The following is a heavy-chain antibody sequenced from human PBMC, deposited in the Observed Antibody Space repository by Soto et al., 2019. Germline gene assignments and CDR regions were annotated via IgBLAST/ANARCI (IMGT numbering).Heavy chain of an antibody. J-gene: IGHJ5*02. Sequence: PSETLSLTCTVSGGSISSSYYYWGWIRQPPGKGLEWIGSIYYSGSTYYNPSLKSRVTMSVDTSKNQFSLKLSSVTAADTAVYYCARDGRVRGVIHVGNWFDPWGQGTLVTVSS. CDR1: GGSISSSYYY. CDR3: ARDGRVRGVIHVGNWFDP. CDR2: IYYSGST. V-gene: IGHV4-39*07. D-gene: IGHD3-10*01.